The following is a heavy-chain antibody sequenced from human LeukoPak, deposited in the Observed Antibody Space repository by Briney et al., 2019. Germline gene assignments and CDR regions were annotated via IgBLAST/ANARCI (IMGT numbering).Heavy chain of an antibody. V-gene: IGHV3-20*04. J-gene: IGHJ6*03. CDR1: GFTFSSYW. Sequence: GGSLRLSCAASGFTFSSYWMSWVRQAPGKGLEWVSGINWNGGSTGYPGSVKGRFTISRENAKNSLYLQMNSLRAGDTAVYYCARDRGRYYMDVWGKGTTVTISS. D-gene: IGHD6-25*01. CDR2: INWNGGST. CDR3: ARDRGRYYMDV.